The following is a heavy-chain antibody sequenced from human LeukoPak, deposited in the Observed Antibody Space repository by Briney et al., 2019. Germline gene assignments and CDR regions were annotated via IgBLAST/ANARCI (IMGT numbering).Heavy chain of an antibody. D-gene: IGHD4-17*01. Sequence: SVKVSCKASGGTFSSYAISRVRQAPGQGLEWMGGIIPIFGTANYAQKFQGRVTITTDESTSTAYMELSSLRSEDTAVYYCARGFDYGDYGLDYWGQGTLVTVSS. CDR3: ARGFDYGDYGLDY. V-gene: IGHV1-69*05. CDR1: GGTFSSYA. J-gene: IGHJ4*02. CDR2: IIPIFGTA.